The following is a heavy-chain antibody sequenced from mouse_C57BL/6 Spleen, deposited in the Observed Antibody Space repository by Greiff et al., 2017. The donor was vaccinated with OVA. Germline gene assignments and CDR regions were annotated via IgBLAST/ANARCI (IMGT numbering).Heavy chain of an antibody. D-gene: IGHD4-1*01. V-gene: IGHV1-81*01. Sequence: VQRVESGAELARPGASVKLSCKASGYTFTSYGISWVKQRTGQGLEWIGEIYPRSGNTYYNEKFKGKATLTADKSSSTAYMELRSLTSEDSAVYFCATGTKGAMDYWGQGTSVTVSS. CDR1: GYTFTSYG. CDR2: IYPRSGNT. J-gene: IGHJ4*01. CDR3: ATGTKGAMDY.